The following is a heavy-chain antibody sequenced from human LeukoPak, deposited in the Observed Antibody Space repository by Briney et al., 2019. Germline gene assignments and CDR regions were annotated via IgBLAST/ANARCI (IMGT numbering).Heavy chain of an antibody. CDR1: GFTFRSYW. D-gene: IGHD5-24*01. V-gene: IGHV3-74*01. CDR3: VRDGDDFNFDY. J-gene: IGHJ4*02. CDR2: VTRDGSFT. Sequence: GGSLRLSCAASGFTFRSYWMHWVRQAPGKGLEWVSRVTRDGSFTNYADSVKGRFTISRDNAKNTLYLQMSSLRAEDTAVYFCVRDGDDFNFDYWGQGSLVTVSS.